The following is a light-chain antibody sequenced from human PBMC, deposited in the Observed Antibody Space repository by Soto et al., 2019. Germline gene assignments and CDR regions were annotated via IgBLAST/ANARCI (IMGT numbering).Light chain of an antibody. CDR2: AAS. CDR3: QQSYSTLLT. J-gene: IGKJ1*01. CDR1: QSISSY. V-gene: IGKV1-39*01. Sequence: QMTESPSSLSASGGEKITITCRASQSISSYLNWYQQKPGKAPKLLIYAASSLQSGVPSRFSGSGSGTDFTLTISSLQPEDFATYYCQQSYSTLLTFGQGTKVDIK.